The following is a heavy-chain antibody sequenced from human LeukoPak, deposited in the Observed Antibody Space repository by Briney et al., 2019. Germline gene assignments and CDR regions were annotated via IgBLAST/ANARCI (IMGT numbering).Heavy chain of an antibody. V-gene: IGHV1-2*02. CDR3: ARDRKLRYFDWLPYYYYYMDV. Sequence: GASVKVSCKASGYTFTGYYMHWVRQAPGQGLEWMGWINPNSGGTNYAQKFQGRVTMTRDTSISTAYMELSRLRSDDTAVYYCARDRKLRYFDWLPYYYYYMDVWGKGTTVTISS. CDR1: GYTFTGYY. D-gene: IGHD3-9*01. CDR2: INPNSGGT. J-gene: IGHJ6*03.